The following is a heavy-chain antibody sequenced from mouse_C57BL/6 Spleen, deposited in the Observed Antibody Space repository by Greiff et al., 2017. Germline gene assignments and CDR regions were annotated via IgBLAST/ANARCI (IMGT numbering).Heavy chain of an antibody. D-gene: IGHD2-1*01. CDR1: GFTFNTYA. Sequence: DAGGGLVQPKGSLKLSCAASGFTFNTYAMHRVRQAPGKGLEWVARIRSKSSNYATYYADSVRDRFTTSRDDSQNMLYLQMNNLKTEDTAMYYCVREDYGNYVPLFDDWGKGTTRTVYS. V-gene: IGHV10-3*01. CDR2: IRSKSSNYAT. CDR3: VREDYGNYVPLFDD. J-gene: IGHJ2*01.